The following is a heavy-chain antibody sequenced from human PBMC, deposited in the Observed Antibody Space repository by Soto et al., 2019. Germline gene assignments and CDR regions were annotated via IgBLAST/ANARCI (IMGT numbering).Heavy chain of an antibody. CDR1: GFTFGEYA. CDR2: IRSRSFGGTT. Sequence: GGSLRLSCTASGFTFGEYAMSWFRQAPGKGLEWVGYIRSRSFGGTTEYAASVKGRFTISRDDSKSIAYLQMDSLETEDTAVYYCTRRQYLDYWGQGILVTVSS. CDR3: TRRQYLDY. V-gene: IGHV3-49*03. J-gene: IGHJ4*02.